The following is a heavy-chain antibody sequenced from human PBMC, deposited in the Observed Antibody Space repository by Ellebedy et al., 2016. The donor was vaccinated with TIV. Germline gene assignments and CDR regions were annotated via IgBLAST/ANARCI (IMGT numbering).Heavy chain of an antibody. D-gene: IGHD3-22*01. J-gene: IGHJ5*02. Sequence: SETLSLTXSVSGDTISRYFWSWIRQSPEKGLEYLGYISFTGSTNYNPSLKSRVTISVDTSKSQFSLKLSSVTAADTAVYYCARGRRGRIVVVIETYNWFDPWGQGTLVTVSS. CDR1: GDTISRYF. CDR3: ARGRRGRIVVVIETYNWFDP. V-gene: IGHV4-59*12. CDR2: ISFTGST.